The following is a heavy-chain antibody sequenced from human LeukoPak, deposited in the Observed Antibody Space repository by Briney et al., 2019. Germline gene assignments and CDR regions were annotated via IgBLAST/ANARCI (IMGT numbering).Heavy chain of an antibody. CDR3: ARNQRAIYDSSGYWSNWFDP. D-gene: IGHD3-22*01. J-gene: IGHJ5*02. Sequence: ASVKVSCKASGYTFTSYEINWVRQATGQGLEWMGWMSPNSGNTGYAQKFQGRVTMTRDTSISTAYMELGSLTSEDTAVYYRARNQRAIYDSSGYWSNWFDPWGQGTLVTVSS. CDR2: MSPNSGNT. CDR1: GYTFTSYE. V-gene: IGHV1-8*01.